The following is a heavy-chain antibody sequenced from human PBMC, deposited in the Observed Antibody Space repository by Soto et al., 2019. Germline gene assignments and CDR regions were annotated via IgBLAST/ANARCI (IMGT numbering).Heavy chain of an antibody. V-gene: IGHV3-66*01. CDR1: GFTVSSNY. D-gene: IGHD5-18*01. Sequence: GGSLRLSCAASGFTVSSNYMSWVRQAPGKGLEWVSVIYSGGSTYYADSVKGRFTISRDNSKNTLYLQMNSLRAEDTAVYYCAKDPPRGYRLPDYWGQGTLVTVSS. CDR3: AKDPPRGYRLPDY. J-gene: IGHJ4*02. CDR2: IYSGGST.